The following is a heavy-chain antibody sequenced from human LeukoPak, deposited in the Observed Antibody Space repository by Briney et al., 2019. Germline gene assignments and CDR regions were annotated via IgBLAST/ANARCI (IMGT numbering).Heavy chain of an antibody. D-gene: IGHD5-18*01. CDR3: ARDPIQLWFTFDY. V-gene: IGHV1-3*01. CDR2: INAGNGNT. J-gene: IGHJ4*02. Sequence: ASVKVSCKASGYTFTSYAMHWVRQAPGQRLEWMGWINAGNGNTKYSQKFQGRVTITRDTSASTAYMELSSLRSEDTAVYYCARDPIQLWFTFDYWGQGTLVTVSS. CDR1: GYTFTSYA.